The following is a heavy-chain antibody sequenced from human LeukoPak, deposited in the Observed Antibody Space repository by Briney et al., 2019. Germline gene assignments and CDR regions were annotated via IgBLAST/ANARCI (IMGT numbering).Heavy chain of an antibody. V-gene: IGHV1-2*06. D-gene: IGHD1-26*01. J-gene: IGHJ4*02. CDR1: GYTFTGYY. Sequence: ASVKVSCKASGYTFTGYYTHWVRQAPGQGLEWMGRINPNSGGTNYAQKFQGRVTMTRDTSISTAYMELSRLRSDDTAVYYCAREGAGSYYSFDYWGQGTLVTVSS. CDR3: AREGAGSYYSFDY. CDR2: INPNSGGT.